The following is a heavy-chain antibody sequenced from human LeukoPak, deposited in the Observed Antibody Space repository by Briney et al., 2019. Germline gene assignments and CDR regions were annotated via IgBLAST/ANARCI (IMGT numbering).Heavy chain of an antibody. Sequence: SETLSLTXTVSGGSISSSSYYWGWIRQPPGKGLEWIGSIYYSGSTYYNPSLKSRVTISVDTSKNQFSLKLSSVTAADTAVYYCARHVINGGNMDVWGKGTTVTVSS. CDR1: GGSISSSSYY. D-gene: IGHD2-15*01. CDR2: IYYSGST. V-gene: IGHV4-39*01. CDR3: ARHVINGGNMDV. J-gene: IGHJ6*03.